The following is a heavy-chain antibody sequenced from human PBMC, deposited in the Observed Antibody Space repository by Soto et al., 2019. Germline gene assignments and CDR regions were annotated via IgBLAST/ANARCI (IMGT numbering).Heavy chain of an antibody. J-gene: IGHJ3*02. D-gene: IGHD6-6*01. V-gene: IGHV1-2*04. CDR1: GYTFTGYY. CDR2: TNPNSGGT. CDR3: ARGQLGDAFDI. Sequence: ASVKGSSKASGYTFTGYYMHWVLQATGQGHEWMGWTNPNSGGTNYAQKFQGWVTMTRDTSISTAYMELSRLRSDDTAVYYCARGQLGDAFDIWGQGTMVTVSS.